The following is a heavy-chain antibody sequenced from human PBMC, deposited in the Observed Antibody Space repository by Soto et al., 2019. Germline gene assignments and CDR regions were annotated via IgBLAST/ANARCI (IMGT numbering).Heavy chain of an antibody. Sequence: SETLSLTCAVYGGSFSGYYWSWIRQPPGKELEWIGEINHSGSTNYNPSLKSRVTISVDTSKNQFYLKLSSVTAADTAVYYCASVYYYDSSGSSSGSNWNWFDPWGQGTLVTVSS. D-gene: IGHD3-22*01. CDR2: INHSGST. J-gene: IGHJ5*02. V-gene: IGHV4-34*01. CDR1: GGSFSGYY. CDR3: ASVYYYDSSGSSSGSNWNWFDP.